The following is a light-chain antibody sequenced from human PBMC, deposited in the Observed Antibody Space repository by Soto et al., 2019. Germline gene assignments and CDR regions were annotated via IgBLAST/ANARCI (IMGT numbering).Light chain of an antibody. CDR2: ATS. V-gene: IGKV1-39*01. Sequence: DIQMTQSPSPLSASVGDRVTISCRASRSIRTYLNWYQLKPGKAPKLLIYATSTLQNGVPSRFSGSGSGTDFTLTISSLQPEDFATYYCQQSYSSPRFTFGPGTKVDFK. CDR3: QQSYSSPRFT. CDR1: RSIRTY. J-gene: IGKJ3*01.